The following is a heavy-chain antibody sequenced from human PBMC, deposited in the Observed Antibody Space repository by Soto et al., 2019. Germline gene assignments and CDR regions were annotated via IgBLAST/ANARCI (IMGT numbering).Heavy chain of an antibody. D-gene: IGHD6-13*01. V-gene: IGHV3-23*01. J-gene: IGHJ4*02. CDR2: ISGSGGST. CDR3: AKGLNSWPYFDY. CDR1: GFTFSSYA. Sequence: GGSLRLSCAASGFTFSSYAMSWVRQAPGKGLEWVSTISGSGGSTYYADSVKGRFTISRDNSKNTLYLQMNSLRAEDTAVYYCAKGLNSWPYFDYWGQGTLVTVSS.